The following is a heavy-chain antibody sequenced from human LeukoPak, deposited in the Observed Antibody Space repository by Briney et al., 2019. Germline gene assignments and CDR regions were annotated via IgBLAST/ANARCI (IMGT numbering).Heavy chain of an antibody. CDR3: ARPYCNSRSCHDYFDY. Sequence: ASVKVSCKASGYTFTGYYLHWVRQAPGQGLEWMGWINTITGGTNYAQRFQGRVTMTRDTSISTVHMELSRLRSDDTAVYYCARPYCNSRSCHDYFDYWGQGTLVTVSS. CDR2: INTITGGT. J-gene: IGHJ4*02. CDR1: GYTFTGYY. V-gene: IGHV1-2*02. D-gene: IGHD2/OR15-2a*01.